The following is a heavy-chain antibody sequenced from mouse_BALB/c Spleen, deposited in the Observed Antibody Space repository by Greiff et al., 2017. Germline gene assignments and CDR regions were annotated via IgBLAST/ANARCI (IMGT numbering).Heavy chain of an antibody. CDR2: INPYNDGT. J-gene: IGHJ2*01. CDR3: ARWAYYGNYYFYY. V-gene: IGHV1-14*01. D-gene: IGHD2-10*01. Sequence: EVQLVESGPELVKPGASVKMSCKASGYTFTSYVMHWVKQKPGQGLEWIGYINPYNDGTKYNEKFKGKATLTSDKSSSTAYMELSSLTSEDSAVYYCARWAYYGNYYFYYWGQGTTLTVSS. CDR1: GYTFTSYV.